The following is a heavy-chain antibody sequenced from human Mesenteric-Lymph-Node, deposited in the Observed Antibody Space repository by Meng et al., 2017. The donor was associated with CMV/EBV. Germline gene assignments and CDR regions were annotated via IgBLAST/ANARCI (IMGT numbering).Heavy chain of an antibody. CDR3: ARGGFNYHYGMDV. J-gene: IGHJ6*02. CDR2: MNPNTGDT. CDR1: GFTFSSYA. Sequence: GGSLRLSCAASGFTFSSYAMHWVRQAPGQGLEWMGWMNPNTGDTGYARNFQGRVTITRNASIGTAYMELSSLKFEDSAMYYCARGGFNYHYGMDVWGQGTTVTVSS. V-gene: IGHV1-8*03. D-gene: IGHD1-1*01.